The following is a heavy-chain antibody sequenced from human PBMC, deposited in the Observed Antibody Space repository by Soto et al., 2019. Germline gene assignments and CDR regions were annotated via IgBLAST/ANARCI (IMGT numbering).Heavy chain of an antibody. CDR3: ARVAAVAGGFYYGMGV. CDR2: TSHRGVT. V-gene: IGHV4-34*01. D-gene: IGHD6-19*01. J-gene: IGHJ6*01. CDR1: GGSFTGYL. Sequence: TSETLSLTCAVYGGSFTGYLWSWIRQPPGKGLEWIGETSHRGVTDYNPSLKSRVTISADTSKNQFSLTLSTVTAADTAVYYCARVAAVAGGFYYGMGVWGQGTTVTVSS.